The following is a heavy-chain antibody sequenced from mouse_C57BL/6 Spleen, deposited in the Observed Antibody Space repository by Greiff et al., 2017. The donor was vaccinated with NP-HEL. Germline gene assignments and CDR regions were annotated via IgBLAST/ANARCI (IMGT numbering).Heavy chain of an antibody. CDR3: ARAGINYGSGGFDY. CDR1: GYTFTSYW. CDR2: IDPSDSET. D-gene: IGHD1-1*01. Sequence: QVQLQQSGAELVRPGSSVKLSCKASGYTFTSYWMHWVKQRPIQGLEWIGNIDPSDSETHYNQKFKDKATLTVDKSSSTAYMQLSSLTSEDSAVYYCARAGINYGSGGFDYWGQGTTLTVSS. J-gene: IGHJ2*01. V-gene: IGHV1-52*01.